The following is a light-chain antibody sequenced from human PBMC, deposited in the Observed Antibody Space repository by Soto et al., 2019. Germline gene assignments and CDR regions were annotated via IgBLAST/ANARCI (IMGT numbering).Light chain of an antibody. CDR1: QSVSNN. CDR2: DAS. J-gene: IGKJ2*01. Sequence: EIVLTQSPATLSLSPGERATLSCRASQSVSNNLGWYQQKPGQAPRLLISDASNRATDIPARFSGSGSGTDFTLTISSLEPEDLAVYYCQQRSIWPRTLGQGTKLEIK. CDR3: QQRSIWPRT. V-gene: IGKV3-11*01.